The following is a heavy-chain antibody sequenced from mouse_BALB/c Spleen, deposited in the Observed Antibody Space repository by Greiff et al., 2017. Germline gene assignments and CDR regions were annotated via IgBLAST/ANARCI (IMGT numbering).Heavy chain of an antibody. V-gene: IGHV1-14*01. Sequence: VQLKESGPELVKPGASVKMSCKASGYTFTSYVMHWVKQKPGQGLEWIGYINPYNDGTKYNAKFKGKATLTSDKSSSTAYMELSSLTSEDSAVYYCARSEYYGSWFAYWGQGTLVTVSA. CDR1: GYTFTSYV. CDR3: ARSEYYGSWFAY. CDR2: INPYNDGT. J-gene: IGHJ3*01. D-gene: IGHD1-1*01.